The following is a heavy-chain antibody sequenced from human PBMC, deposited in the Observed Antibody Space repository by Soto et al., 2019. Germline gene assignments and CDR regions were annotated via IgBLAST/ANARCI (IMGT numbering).Heavy chain of an antibody. CDR1: GGSISSGDYY. CDR3: ARVSRWRGNFDY. CDR2: IYYSGST. J-gene: IGHJ4*02. V-gene: IGHV4-30-4*01. Sequence: PSETLSLTCTVSGGSISSGDYYWSWIRQPPGKGLEWIGYIYYSGSTYYNPSLKSRVTISVDTSKNQFSLKLSSVTAADTAVYYCARVSRWRGNFDYWGQGTLVTVSS.